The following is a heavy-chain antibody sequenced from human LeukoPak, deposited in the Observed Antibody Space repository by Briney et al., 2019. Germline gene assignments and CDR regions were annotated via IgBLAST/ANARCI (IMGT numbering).Heavy chain of an antibody. V-gene: IGHV5-51*01. J-gene: IGHJ4*02. CDR1: GYSFTSYW. CDR2: IYPGDSDT. Sequence: GESLKISCKGSGYSFTSYWIGWVRQMPGKGLEWMGIIYPGDSDTRYSPSFQGQVTISADKSISTAYLQWSSLKASDTAMYYCARGGGLYCSSTSCFPFDYWGQGTLVTVSS. D-gene: IGHD2-2*01. CDR3: ARGGGLYCSSTSCFPFDY.